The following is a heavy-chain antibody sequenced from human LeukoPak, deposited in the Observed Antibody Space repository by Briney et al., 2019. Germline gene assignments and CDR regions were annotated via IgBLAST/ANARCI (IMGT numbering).Heavy chain of an antibody. CDR1: GDTFTSYG. V-gene: IGHV1-18*01. Sequence: ASVKVSCKASGDTFTSYGISWVRQAPGQGIEWMGWISAYNGKTNYAQKLQGRVTMTTDPPTSTPYMELRSLRSDDTAVYYCARRPITMVRGVIITWFDPWGQGTLVTVSS. J-gene: IGHJ5*02. CDR3: ARRPITMVRGVIITWFDP. D-gene: IGHD3-10*01. CDR2: ISAYNGKT.